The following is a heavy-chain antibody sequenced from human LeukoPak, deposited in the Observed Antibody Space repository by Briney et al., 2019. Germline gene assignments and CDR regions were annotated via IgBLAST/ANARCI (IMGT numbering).Heavy chain of an antibody. Sequence: ASVKVSCKASGYTLTSYGINWVRQAPGQRPEWMGWFSTYNGDTKYAQKLKGRLTLTADTLKTTAYMELRTLISDDTATYYCAIGQGVITWGGADVYDVWGQGTTVIVSS. D-gene: IGHD3-16*01. V-gene: IGHV1-18*01. CDR2: FSTYNGDT. J-gene: IGHJ3*01. CDR1: GYTLTSYG. CDR3: AIGQGVITWGGADVYDV.